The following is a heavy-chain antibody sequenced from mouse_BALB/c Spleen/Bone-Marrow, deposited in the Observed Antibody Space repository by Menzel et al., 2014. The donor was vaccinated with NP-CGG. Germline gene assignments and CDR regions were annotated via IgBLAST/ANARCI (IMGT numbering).Heavy chain of an antibody. CDR1: GFSFTDYF. Sequence: EVKLEESGPELVKPGASVKLSCRASGFSFTDYFINWVKQSHGKSLEWIGRIHPYNGDTFYNQKFKVKATLTVDKSSNTARMERLSLTSEDSAVYYCGRYGYDAMDFWGQGTSVTVSS. CDR2: IHPYNGDT. J-gene: IGHJ4*01. D-gene: IGHD1-1*02. V-gene: IGHV1-37*01. CDR3: GRYGYDAMDF.